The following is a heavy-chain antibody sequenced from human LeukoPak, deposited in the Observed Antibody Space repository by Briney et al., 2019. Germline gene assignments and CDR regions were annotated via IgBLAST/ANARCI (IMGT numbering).Heavy chain of an antibody. CDR2: VFSSGST. CDR3: ARGIVGAKGHAFDI. V-gene: IGHV4-39*07. J-gene: IGHJ3*02. CDR1: GASINFISYY. Sequence: SETLSLTCTVSGASINFISYYWGWIRQPPGKGLEWIGNVFSSGSTYYNPSLKSRVTISVDTSKNQFSLKLSSVTAADTAVYYCARGIVGAKGHAFDIWGQGTMVTVSS. D-gene: IGHD1-26*01.